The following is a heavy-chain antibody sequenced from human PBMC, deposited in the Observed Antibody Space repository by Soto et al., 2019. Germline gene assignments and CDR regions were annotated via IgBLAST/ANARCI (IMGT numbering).Heavy chain of an antibody. CDR1: GFTFSSYG. V-gene: IGHV3-33*01. J-gene: IGHJ6*02. Sequence: QVQLVESGGGVVQPGRSLRLSCAASGFTFSSYGMHWVRQAPGKGLEWVAVIWYDGSNKYYADSVKGRFTISRDNSKNTLYLQMNSLRAEDTAVYYCARDSLGVTARWMRDGRYGMDVWGQGTTVTVSS. D-gene: IGHD2-21*02. CDR3: ARDSLGVTARWMRDGRYGMDV. CDR2: IWYDGSNK.